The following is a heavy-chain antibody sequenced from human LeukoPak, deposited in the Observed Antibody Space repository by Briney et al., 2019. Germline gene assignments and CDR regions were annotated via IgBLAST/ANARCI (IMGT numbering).Heavy chain of an antibody. CDR3: AREVFGATMIDY. CDR1: GYTFTGYY. Sequence: ASVKVSCKASGYTFTGYYMHWVRQAPGQGLEWMGWITPNSGGTNYAQKFQGRVTMTRDTAISTAYMELSRLRSDDPAVYYCAREVFGATMIDYWGQGTLVTVSS. D-gene: IGHD1-26*01. V-gene: IGHV1-2*02. CDR2: ITPNSGGT. J-gene: IGHJ4*02.